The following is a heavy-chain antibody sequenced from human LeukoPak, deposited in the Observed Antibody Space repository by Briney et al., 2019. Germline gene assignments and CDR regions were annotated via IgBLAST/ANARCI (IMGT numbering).Heavy chain of an antibody. V-gene: IGHV4-59*01. CDR3: ARARDPGSFNRAFVF. Sequence: SETPSLTCTVSGASISTYYWSWLRQPPGKGLEWIGYIYYSGSTNHNPSLKSRVTISVDTSKNHFSLKLSSVTAADTAVYYCARARDPGSFNRAFVFLGQGSLVNVSS. CDR1: GASISTYY. J-gene: IGHJ4*02. CDR2: IYYSGST. D-gene: IGHD3-10*01.